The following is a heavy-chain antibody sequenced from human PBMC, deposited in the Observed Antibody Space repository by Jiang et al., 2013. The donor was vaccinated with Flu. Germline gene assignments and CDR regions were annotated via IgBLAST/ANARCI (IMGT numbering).Heavy chain of an antibody. CDR2: IYPGDSDT. CDR1: GYSFTNVL. J-gene: IGHJ4*02. Sequence: EVKKPGESLKISCKGSGYSFTNVLGSAGCARCPGRPGVMGIIYPGDSDTRYSPSFRGQVTISVDNSINTAFLQWSSLEASDTAMYFCARHEQQLLKGPFDYWGQGTLVTVSS. V-gene: IGHV5-51*01. D-gene: IGHD6-13*01. CDR3: ARHEQQLLKGPFDY.